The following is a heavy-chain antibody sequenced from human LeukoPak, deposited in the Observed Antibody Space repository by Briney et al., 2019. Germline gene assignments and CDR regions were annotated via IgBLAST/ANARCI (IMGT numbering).Heavy chain of an antibody. Sequence: GESLKISCKGSGYSFTSYWIGWVRQMPGKGLEWMGIIYPGDSDTRYSPSFQGQVTISADKSISTAYLQWSSLKASDTAVYYCARHSSYCSGGSCYNIWGQGTMVTVSS. CDR1: GYSFTSYW. CDR2: IYPGDSDT. CDR3: ARHSSYCSGGSCYNI. J-gene: IGHJ3*02. V-gene: IGHV5-51*01. D-gene: IGHD2-15*01.